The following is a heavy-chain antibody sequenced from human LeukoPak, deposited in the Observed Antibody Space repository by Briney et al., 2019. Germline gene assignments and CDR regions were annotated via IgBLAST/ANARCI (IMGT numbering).Heavy chain of an antibody. Sequence: SETLSLTCTVSGGSISSSSYYWGWIRQPPGKGLEWIGEIYHSGSTNYNPSLKSRVTISVDKSKNQFSLKLSSMTAADTAVYYCARLWDESGSYWGQGTLVIVSS. CDR3: ARLWDESGSY. D-gene: IGHD1-26*01. V-gene: IGHV4-39*07. CDR1: GGSISSSSYY. J-gene: IGHJ4*02. CDR2: IYHSGST.